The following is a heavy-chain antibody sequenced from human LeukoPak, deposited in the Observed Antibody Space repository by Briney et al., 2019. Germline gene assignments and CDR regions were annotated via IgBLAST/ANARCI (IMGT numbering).Heavy chain of an antibody. CDR2: IYPGDSDT. D-gene: IGHD3-22*01. Sequence: AGESLKISCKGSGYSFTSYWIGWVRQMPGKGLEWMGIIYPGDSDTRYSPSFQGQVTISADKSISTAYLQWSSLKASDTAMYYCARSMYYYDSSGYYYFDYWGQGTLVTVSS. V-gene: IGHV5-51*01. CDR3: ARSMYYYDSSGYYYFDY. J-gene: IGHJ4*02. CDR1: GYSFTSYW.